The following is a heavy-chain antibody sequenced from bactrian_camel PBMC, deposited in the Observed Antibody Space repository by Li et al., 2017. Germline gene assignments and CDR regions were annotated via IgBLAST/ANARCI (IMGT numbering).Heavy chain of an antibody. Sequence: ESGGGLVQPGGSLSLSCTASGFTFSNYYMSWVRQAPGKGLEWVASIYKDSTTAYYADSVKGRFTVSRDNAQNTLTLQMNSLKFEDSAVYYCATGPAPSFGVGLPNYWGQGTQVTVS. CDR1: GFTFSNYY. D-gene: IGHD1*01. J-gene: IGHJ4*01. CDR3: ATGPAPSFGVGLPNY. V-gene: IGHV3-2*01. CDR2: IYKDSTTA.